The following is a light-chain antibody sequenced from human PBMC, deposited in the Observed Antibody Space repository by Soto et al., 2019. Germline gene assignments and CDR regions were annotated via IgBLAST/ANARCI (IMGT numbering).Light chain of an antibody. CDR1: QSIRIY. Sequence: DIQMTQSPSSLSASVGDRVTITCRASQSIRIYLNWYQQKPGKAPELLIFAAYSLQSGVPARFSGSGSGTDFTLTISSLQPEDFATYYCQQSGDTPPWTFGQGTKVEIK. V-gene: IGKV1-39*01. CDR3: QQSGDTPPWT. J-gene: IGKJ1*01. CDR2: AAY.